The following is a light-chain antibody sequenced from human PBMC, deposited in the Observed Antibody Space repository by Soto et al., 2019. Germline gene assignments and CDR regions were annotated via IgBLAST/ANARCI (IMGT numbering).Light chain of an antibody. CDR3: QKYNSAPWT. J-gene: IGKJ1*01. CDR1: QGISNY. Sequence: DIQMTQSPSSLSASVGDRVTITCRASQGISNYLAWYQQKSGKVPKLLIYGASTLQSGVPSRFSGSGSGTDFTLTISSLKPEDVATYYCQKYNSAPWTFGQGTKVEIK. V-gene: IGKV1-27*01. CDR2: GAS.